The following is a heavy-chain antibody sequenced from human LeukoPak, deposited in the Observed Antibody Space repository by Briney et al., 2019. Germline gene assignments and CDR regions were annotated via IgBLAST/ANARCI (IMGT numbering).Heavy chain of an antibody. D-gene: IGHD5-24*01. CDR1: GGSFSGYY. V-gene: IGHV4-34*01. CDR2: INHSGST. Sequence: SETLSLTCAVYGGSFSGYYWSWIRQPPGKGLEWIGEINHSGSTNYNPSLKSRVTISVDTSKNQFSLKLSSVTAADTAVYYCATKDGYNWAHWGQGTLVTVSS. CDR3: ATKDGYNWAH. J-gene: IGHJ4*02.